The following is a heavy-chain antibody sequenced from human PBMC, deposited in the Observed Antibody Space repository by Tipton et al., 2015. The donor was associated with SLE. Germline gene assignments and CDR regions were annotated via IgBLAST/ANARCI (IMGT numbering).Heavy chain of an antibody. CDR1: GGSWSLSGYY. J-gene: IGHJ3*02. Sequence: TLSLTCVVHGGSWSLSGYYWSWIRQSPEKGLEWIGEISQSGTTKYNPSLKSRVTISSDTSKNQFSLKLSSVTAADTAVYYCARERGYCSGGRCYSEAFDIWGQGTMVIVSS. CDR3: ARERGYCSGGRCYSEAFDI. D-gene: IGHD2-15*01. CDR2: ISQSGTT. V-gene: IGHV4-34*01.